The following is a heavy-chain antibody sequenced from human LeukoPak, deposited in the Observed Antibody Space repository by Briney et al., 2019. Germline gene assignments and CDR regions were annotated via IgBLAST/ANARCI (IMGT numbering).Heavy chain of an antibody. V-gene: IGHV4-61*01. CDR3: ARMYYYGSGSYYTLIDY. D-gene: IGHD3-10*01. CDR1: GGSVSSGSYY. CDR2: LYYSGST. Sequence: PSETLSLTCTVSGGSVSSGSYYWSWIRHPPGKGLEWIGYLYYSGSTNYNPSLKSRVTISVDTSKNQFSLKLSSVTAADTAVYYCARMYYYGSGSYYTLIDYWGQGTLVTVSS. J-gene: IGHJ4*02.